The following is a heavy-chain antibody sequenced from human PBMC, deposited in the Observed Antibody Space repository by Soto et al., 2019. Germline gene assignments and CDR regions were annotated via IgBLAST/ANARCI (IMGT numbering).Heavy chain of an antibody. CDR3: ARKGGRLYSSSWYPN. D-gene: IGHD6-13*01. CDR2: IYHSGST. CDR1: GGSISSSNW. V-gene: IGHV4-4*02. Sequence: PSETLSHTCAVSGGSISSSNWWSWVRQPPGKGLEWIGEIYHSGSTNYNPSLTSRVTISVDKSKNQFSLKLSSVTAADTAVYYCARKGGRLYSSSWYPNRGQGTLVTFSS. J-gene: IGHJ4*02.